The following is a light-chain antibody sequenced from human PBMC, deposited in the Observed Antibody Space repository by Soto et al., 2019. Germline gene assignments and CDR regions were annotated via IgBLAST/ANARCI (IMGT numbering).Light chain of an antibody. CDR3: QQYNSFPWT. V-gene: IGKV1-5*01. CDR1: QSISSW. J-gene: IGKJ1*01. Sequence: DIQMTQSPSTLSASVGDRVTITCRARQSISSWLAWYQQKPGKAPKLLIYDASSLESGVPSRYSGSGSGTEFTLTISSLQPNDFATYCCQQYNSFPWTFGQETKVEIK. CDR2: DAS.